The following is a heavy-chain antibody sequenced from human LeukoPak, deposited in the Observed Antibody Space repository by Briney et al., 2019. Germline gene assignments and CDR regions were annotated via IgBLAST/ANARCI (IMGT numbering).Heavy chain of an antibody. D-gene: IGHD2-2*02. CDR1: GFTFSTYA. Sequence: PGGSLRLSCAASGFTFSTYAMSWVRQAPGKGLEWVSGISGSGGSTNYADSVKGRFTISRDNSKNTLYLQMNSLRVEDTAVYYCARYCSSTSCYSGRWFDPWGQGTLVTVSS. CDR2: ISGSGGST. CDR3: ARYCSSTSCYSGRWFDP. V-gene: IGHV3-23*01. J-gene: IGHJ5*02.